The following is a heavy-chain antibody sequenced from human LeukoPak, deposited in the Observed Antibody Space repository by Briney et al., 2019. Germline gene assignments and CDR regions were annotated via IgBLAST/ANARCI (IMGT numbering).Heavy chain of an antibody. Sequence: PGGSLRLSCAASGFTVSSNYMSWVRQAPGKGLEWVSVIYSGGSTYYADSVKGRFTISRDNSKNTLYLQMNSLRAEDTAVYYCARGNSGSPFDYWGQGTLVTVSS. CDR1: GFTVSSNY. V-gene: IGHV3-66*01. D-gene: IGHD1-26*01. CDR3: ARGNSGSPFDY. J-gene: IGHJ4*02. CDR2: IYSGGST.